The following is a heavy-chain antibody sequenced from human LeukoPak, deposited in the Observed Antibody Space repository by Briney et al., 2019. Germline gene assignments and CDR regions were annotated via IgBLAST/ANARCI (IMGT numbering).Heavy chain of an antibody. CDR2: IYHSGST. J-gene: IGHJ4*02. CDR3: ARDSGSGSYYPY. Sequence: SETLSLTRAVYGGSFSGYYWSWIRQPPGKGLECIGYIYHSGSTYYNPSLKSRVTISVDRSKNQFSLKLTSVTAADTAVYYCARDSGSGSYYPYWGQGTLVTVSS. V-gene: IGHV4-34*01. CDR1: GGSFSGYY. D-gene: IGHD1-26*01.